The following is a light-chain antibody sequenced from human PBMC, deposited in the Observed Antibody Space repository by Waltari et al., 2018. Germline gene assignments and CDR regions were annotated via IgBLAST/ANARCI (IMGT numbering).Light chain of an antibody. CDR3: SSYTSSSTWV. CDR1: SSDVGGYNF. Sequence: QSALTQPAPASGSPGQSITTSCTGTSSDVGGYNFVSWYQQHPGKAPKLMIYDSSKRPSGVSNRFSGAKSGNTASLTISGLQAEDDADYYCSSYTSSSTWVFGGGTKLTVL. V-gene: IGLV2-14*01. J-gene: IGLJ3*02. CDR2: DSS.